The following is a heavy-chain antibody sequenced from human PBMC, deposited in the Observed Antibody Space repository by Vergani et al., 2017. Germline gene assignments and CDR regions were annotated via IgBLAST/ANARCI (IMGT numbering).Heavy chain of an antibody. J-gene: IGHJ4*02. V-gene: IGHV1-46*03. CDR1: GYTFTSYY. Sequence: QVQLVQSGAEVKKPGASVKVSCKASGYTFTSYYMHWVRQAPGQGLEWMGIINPSGGSTSYAQKFQGRVTMTRDTSTRTVYMDLTGLRSDDTAMYYCARTSSISGSYYNGEWDYWGQGTLV. D-gene: IGHD3-10*01. CDR2: INPSGGST. CDR3: ARTSSISGSYYNGEWDY.